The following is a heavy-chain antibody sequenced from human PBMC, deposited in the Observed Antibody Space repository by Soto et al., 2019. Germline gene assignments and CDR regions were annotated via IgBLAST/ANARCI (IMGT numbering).Heavy chain of an antibody. Sequence: AETLSLTCGVSSGSISGFDLTWIRQPPGKVLEWIGDIRDSGRSDYNASLARRGTTTASTSKNQFSLNLKSSMSADTAVDYYLRPGVGTGNYFDSWGRGXLVTVSS. D-gene: IGHD1-26*01. J-gene: IGHJ4*02. V-gene: IGHV4-59*08. CDR3: LRPGVGTGNYFDS. CDR2: IRDSGRS. CDR1: SGSISGFD.